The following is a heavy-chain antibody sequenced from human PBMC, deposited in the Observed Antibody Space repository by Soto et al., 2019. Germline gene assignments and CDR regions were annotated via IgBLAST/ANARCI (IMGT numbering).Heavy chain of an antibody. CDR3: ARGPYYDFWSGYHNGYYYYGMDV. D-gene: IGHD3-3*01. CDR1: GFTFSSYS. Sequence: TGGSLRLSCAASGFTFSSYSMNWVRQAPGKGLEWVAVIWYDGSNKYYADTVKGQFTNSRDNSKNTLYLQMNSLRAEDSAVYYCARGPYYDFWSGYHNGYYYYGMDVWGQGTTVTVSS. J-gene: IGHJ6*02. CDR2: IWYDGSNK. V-gene: IGHV3-33*08.